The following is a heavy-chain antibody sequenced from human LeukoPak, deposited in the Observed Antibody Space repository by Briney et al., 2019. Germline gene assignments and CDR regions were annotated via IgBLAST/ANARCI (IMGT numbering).Heavy chain of an antibody. CDR3: AKASVAIPQYCNS. CDR1: GFTFGNYA. J-gene: IGHJ5*02. CDR2: ISGAGSST. Sequence: GGSLRLSCEASGFTFGNYAMNWVRQAPGKGLEWVSTISGAGSSTYYADSAKGRFTISRDNSKDTLFLQLNSLTAADTAMYFCAKASVAIPQYCNSWGQGTLVTVSS. D-gene: IGHD2-2*02. V-gene: IGHV3-23*01.